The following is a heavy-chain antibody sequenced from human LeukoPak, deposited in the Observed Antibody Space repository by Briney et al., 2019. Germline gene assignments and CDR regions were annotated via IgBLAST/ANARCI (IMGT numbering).Heavy chain of an antibody. CDR1: GFIVSSNF. CDR3: ARAAATSKRYYFDY. Sequence: GRSLRLSCAASGFIVSSNFMSWVRQAPGKGLEWVSVIYSGGSTYYADSVKGRFTISRDNSRNTLYLQMNSLRVEDTAVYYCARAAATSKRYYFDYWGQGTLVTVSS. CDR2: IYSGGST. V-gene: IGHV3-53*01. D-gene: IGHD6-25*01. J-gene: IGHJ4*02.